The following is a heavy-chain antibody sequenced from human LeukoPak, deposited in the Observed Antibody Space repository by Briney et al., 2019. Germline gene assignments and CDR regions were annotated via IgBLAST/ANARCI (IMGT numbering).Heavy chain of an antibody. J-gene: IGHJ5*02. CDR1: GGSISSYY. V-gene: IGHV4-59*08. CDR2: IYYSGST. Sequence: NPSETLSLTCTVSGGSISSYYWSWIRQPPGKGLEWIGYIYYSGSTYYNPSLKSRVTISVDTSKNQFSLKLSSVTAADTAVYYCARGPAAMKFDPWGQGTLVTDSS. CDR3: ARGPAAMKFDP. D-gene: IGHD2-2*01.